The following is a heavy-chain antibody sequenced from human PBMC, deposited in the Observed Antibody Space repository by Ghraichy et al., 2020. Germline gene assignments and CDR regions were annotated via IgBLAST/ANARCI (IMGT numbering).Heavy chain of an antibody. CDR3: ARHLTGYLTWERPNWFDP. CDR1: GGSISSSSYY. Sequence: SETLSLTCTVSGGSISSSSYYWGWIRQPPGKGLEWIGSIYYSGSTYYNPSLKSRVTISVDTSKNQFSLKLSSVTAADTAVYYCARHLTGYLTWERPNWFDPWGQGTLVTVSS. V-gene: IGHV4-39*01. D-gene: IGHD3-9*01. J-gene: IGHJ5*02. CDR2: IYYSGST.